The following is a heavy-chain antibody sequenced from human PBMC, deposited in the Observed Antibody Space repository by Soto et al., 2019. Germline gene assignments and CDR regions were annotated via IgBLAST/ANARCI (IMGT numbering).Heavy chain of an antibody. CDR2: IKSKTDGGKT. Sequence: VGSLRLSCAASGFTFSNAWMNFVRQAPGKGREWVGRIKSKTDGGKTDYAAPVKGRFTISRDDSKNTLYLQMNSLKTEDKAVYYCTTDKEPGISSFDPWGQGTMVTV. D-gene: IGHD6-13*01. CDR3: TTDKEPGISSFDP. V-gene: IGHV3-15*07. CDR1: GFTFSNAW. J-gene: IGHJ5*02.